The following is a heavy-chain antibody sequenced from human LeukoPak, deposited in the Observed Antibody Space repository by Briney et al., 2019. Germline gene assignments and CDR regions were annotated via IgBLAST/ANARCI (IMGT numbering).Heavy chain of an antibody. CDR2: ISGSGGNT. J-gene: IGHJ4*02. V-gene: IGHV3-23*01. Sequence: PGGSLRLSSAASGFTFSSYAMTWVRQAPGKGLEWVSAISGSGGNTYYADSVRGRFTISRDSSKNTLYVQMNSLRAEDTAVYYCAKGYSGNYYPFYFDYWGQGTLVTVSS. CDR3: AKGYSGNYYPFYFDY. D-gene: IGHD3-10*01. CDR1: GFTFSSYA.